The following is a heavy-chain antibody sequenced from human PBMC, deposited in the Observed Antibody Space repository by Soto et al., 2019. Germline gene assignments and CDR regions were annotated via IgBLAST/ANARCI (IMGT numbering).Heavy chain of an antibody. CDR3: ARDLSAGPYDTVTTYMDY. CDR2: ISYDGSNK. D-gene: IGHD4-17*01. Sequence: QVQLVESGGGVVQPGRSLRLSCAASGFTFSSYAMHWVRQAPGKGLEWVAVISYDGSNKYYADSVKGRFTISRDNSKNTLYLQMNSLRAEDTAVYYCARDLSAGPYDTVTTYMDYWGQGTLVTVSS. V-gene: IGHV3-30-3*01. CDR1: GFTFSSYA. J-gene: IGHJ4*02.